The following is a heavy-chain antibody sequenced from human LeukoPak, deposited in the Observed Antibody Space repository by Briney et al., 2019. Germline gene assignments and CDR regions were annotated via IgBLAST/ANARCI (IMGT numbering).Heavy chain of an antibody. Sequence: SGGSLRLSCTASGFTFSSYDMHWVRQDKGKGLEWVSAISTAGDSYYLGSVKGRFTIPRENAKNSFYLQMNSLRAGDTAVYYCAGQARPGAAEGAFDIWGQGTMVTVSS. J-gene: IGHJ3*02. CDR1: GFTFSSYD. V-gene: IGHV3-13*01. D-gene: IGHD2-2*01. CDR2: ISTAGDS. CDR3: AGQARPGAAEGAFDI.